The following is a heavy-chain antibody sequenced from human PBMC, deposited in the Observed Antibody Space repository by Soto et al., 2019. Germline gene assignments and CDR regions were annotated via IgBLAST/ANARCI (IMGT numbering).Heavy chain of an antibody. J-gene: IGHJ6*02. V-gene: IGHV1-18*01. D-gene: IGHD2-21*02. CDR1: GYTFTSYG. CDR3: ARGNRDCLDV. Sequence: QVQLVQSGAEVKKPGASVKVSCKASGYTFTSYGISWGRQAPGQGLEWMGWIRADHGNTNYAQNLQGRVTMTTDTTTSAAYRYVRSLRSDDTAVYYCARGNRDCLDVGGQGTTVTVS. CDR2: IRADHGNT.